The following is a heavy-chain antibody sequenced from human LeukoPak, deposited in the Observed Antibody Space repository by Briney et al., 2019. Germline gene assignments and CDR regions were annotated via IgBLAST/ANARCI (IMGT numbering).Heavy chain of an antibody. D-gene: IGHD3-22*01. CDR3: AKDLSGYDGSGFDY. CDR1: GFTFSSYA. CDR2: ISGSGGST. V-gene: IGHV3-23*01. J-gene: IGHJ4*02. Sequence: GGSLRLSCAASGFTFSSYAMSWVRQAPGKGLEWVSAISGSGGSTYYADSVKGRFTISRDNSKNTLYLQMNSLRAEGTAVYYCAKDLSGYDGSGFDYWGQGTLVTVSS.